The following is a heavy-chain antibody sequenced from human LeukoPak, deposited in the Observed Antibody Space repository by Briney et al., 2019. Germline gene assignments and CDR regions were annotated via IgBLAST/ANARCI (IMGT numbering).Heavy chain of an antibody. D-gene: IGHD3-22*01. CDR1: GFTVSSNY. J-gene: IGHJ5*02. V-gene: IGHV3-53*01. Sequence: GGSLRLSCAASGFTVSSNYMSWVRQAPGKGLEWVSGIYSGGFTYYADSVKGRFTISRDNSKNTLYLQMNNLRAEDTAVYYCARAPYYYDSSGYPEGSWGQGTLVTVSS. CDR3: ARAPYYYDSSGYPEGS. CDR2: IYSGGFT.